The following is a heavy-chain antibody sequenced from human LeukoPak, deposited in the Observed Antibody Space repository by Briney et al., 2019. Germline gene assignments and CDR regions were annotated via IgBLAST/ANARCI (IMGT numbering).Heavy chain of an antibody. V-gene: IGHV1-2*02. Sequence: ASVKVSCKASGYTFTDYYMHWVRQAPGQGLEWMGWINPHSGGTDHAQKFQGRVTMTRDTSISTAYMELSRLRSDDTAVYYCARTSHYVDIAATIPYGIYYFDYWGQGTLVTVSS. D-gene: IGHD5-12*01. J-gene: IGHJ4*02. CDR3: ARTSHYVDIAATIPYGIYYFDY. CDR1: GYTFTDYY. CDR2: INPHSGGT.